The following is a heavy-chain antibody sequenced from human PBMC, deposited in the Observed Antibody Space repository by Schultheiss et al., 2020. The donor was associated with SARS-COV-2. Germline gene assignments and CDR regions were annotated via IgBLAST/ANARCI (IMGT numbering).Heavy chain of an antibody. J-gene: IGHJ5*02. V-gene: IGHV4-59*01. Sequence: SETLSLTCTVSGGSISSYYWSWIRQPPGKGLEWIGYIYYSGSTNYNPSLKSRVTISVDTSKNQFSLKLSSVTAADTAVYYCASLEYSSSSHRYNWFDPWGQGALGTVSS. D-gene: IGHD6-6*01. CDR2: IYYSGST. CDR1: GGSISSYY. CDR3: ASLEYSSSSHRYNWFDP.